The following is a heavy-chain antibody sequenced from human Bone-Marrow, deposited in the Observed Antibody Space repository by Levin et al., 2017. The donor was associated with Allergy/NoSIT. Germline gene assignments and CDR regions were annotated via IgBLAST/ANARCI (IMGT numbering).Heavy chain of an antibody. J-gene: IGHJ6*02. CDR1: GFTFSSYD. CDR3: ASLSNVGDMEV. D-gene: IGHD3-16*01. Sequence: GGSLRLSCAASGFTFSSYDMHWVRQATGKGLEWVSVIDNAGDTYYAGSVQGRFTISRENAKNSFYLQMNSLRVGDTAVYYCASLSNVGDMEVWGQGTTVTVSS. CDR2: IDNAGDT. V-gene: IGHV3-13*04.